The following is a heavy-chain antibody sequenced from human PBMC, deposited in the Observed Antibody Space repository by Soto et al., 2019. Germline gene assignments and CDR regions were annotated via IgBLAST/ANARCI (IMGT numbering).Heavy chain of an antibody. J-gene: IGHJ4*02. V-gene: IGHV3-48*02. Sequence: EVQVVESGGGLVQPGGSLRLSCAASGFTFSTFGMNWVRQAPGKGLEWVSYISSTSSTIYYANSVRGRFTISRDNSKNSVNLQMNSLRDEDTAVYYCASDGITIFAVAPGRGIDCWGQGTGVTVSS. CDR3: ASDGITIFAVAPGRGIDC. D-gene: IGHD3-3*01. CDR2: ISSTSSTI. CDR1: GFTFSTFG.